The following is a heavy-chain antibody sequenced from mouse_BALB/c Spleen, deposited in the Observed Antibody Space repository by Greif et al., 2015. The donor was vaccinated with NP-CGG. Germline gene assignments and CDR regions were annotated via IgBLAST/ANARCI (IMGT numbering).Heavy chain of an antibody. CDR3: ARYDGYYYYAMDY. CDR2: ISSGGGSA. Sequence: EVQVVESGGGLVKPGGSLKLSCAASGFAFSSYDMSWVRQTPEKRLEWVAYISSGGGSAYYPDTVKDRFTISRDNAKNTLYLQMSSLKSEDTAMYYCARYDGYYYYAMDYWGQGTSVTVSS. D-gene: IGHD2-3*01. CDR1: GFAFSSYD. J-gene: IGHJ4*01. V-gene: IGHV5-12-1*01.